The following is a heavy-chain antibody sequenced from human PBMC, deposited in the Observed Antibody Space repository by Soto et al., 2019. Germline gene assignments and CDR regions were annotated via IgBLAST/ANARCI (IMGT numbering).Heavy chain of an antibody. D-gene: IGHD6-13*01. V-gene: IGHV3-33*01. CDR1: GFTFSSYG. Sequence: GGSLRLSCAASGFTFSSYGMHWVRQALGKGLEWVAVIWYDGSNKYYADSVKGRFTISRDNSKNTLYLQMNSLRAEDTAVYYCASTVAAGPSWGQGTLVTVSS. J-gene: IGHJ5*02. CDR2: IWYDGSNK. CDR3: ASTVAAGPS.